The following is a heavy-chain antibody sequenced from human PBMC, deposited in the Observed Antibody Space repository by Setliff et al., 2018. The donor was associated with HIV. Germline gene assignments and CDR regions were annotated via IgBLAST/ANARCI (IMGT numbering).Heavy chain of an antibody. Sequence: GGSLRLSCIASAFSFNNYYMTWVRQAPGKGLEWVANINSDGTEKNYADSVRGRFAISRDNSKNSVYLQMNGLRVEDTAVYYCARLRINDYWGQGTPVTVS. CDR1: AFSFNNYY. CDR3: ARLRINDY. V-gene: IGHV3-7*01. CDR2: INSDGTEK. J-gene: IGHJ4*02.